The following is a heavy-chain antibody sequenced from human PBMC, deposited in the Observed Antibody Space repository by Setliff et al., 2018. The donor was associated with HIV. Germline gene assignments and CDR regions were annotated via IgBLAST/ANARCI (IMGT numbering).Heavy chain of an antibody. V-gene: IGHV1-2*06. CDR2: VDPQTGDT. CDR1: GYTFTGYY. D-gene: IGHD1-1*01. CDR3: ARGPWTSESIDF. J-gene: IGHJ4*02. Sequence: VKVSCKASGYTFTGYYMHWVRQSPGQGFQWMGRVDPQTGDTALVQQFQETVSLSADTSIATAFMQLFWLTTGDTATYYCARGPWTSESIDFWGRGTLVTVSS.